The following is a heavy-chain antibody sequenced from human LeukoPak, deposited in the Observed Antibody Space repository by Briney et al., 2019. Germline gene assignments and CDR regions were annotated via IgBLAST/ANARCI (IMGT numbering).Heavy chain of an antibody. CDR1: GGSIGTYY. Sequence: SETLSLTCTVSGGSIGTYYWSWIRQSPGKGLEWIGYIYHSGSTKYNPSLKSRVTILVDTSKNQFSLKLSSVTAADTAVYYCARETRNYYDSSGYYCIDYWGQGTLVTVSS. V-gene: IGHV4-59*12. J-gene: IGHJ4*02. D-gene: IGHD3-22*01. CDR3: ARETRNYYDSSGYYCIDY. CDR2: IYHSGST.